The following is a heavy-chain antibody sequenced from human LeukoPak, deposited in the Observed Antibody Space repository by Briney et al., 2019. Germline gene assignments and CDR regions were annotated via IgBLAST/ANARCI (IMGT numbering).Heavy chain of an antibody. CDR1: GYTFIACY. CDR3: ARVTGMEDQLLYDALDI. J-gene: IGHJ3*02. D-gene: IGHD1-26*01. V-gene: IGHV1-2*02. CDR2: INPNSGGT. Sequence: ASVKVSCKASGYTFIACYLHWVRQAPGQGLEWMGWINPNSGGTKYAQKFQGRVTMTRDTSISTGYMDLSRLRSDDTAVYYCARVTGMEDQLLYDALDIWGQGTVVTVSS.